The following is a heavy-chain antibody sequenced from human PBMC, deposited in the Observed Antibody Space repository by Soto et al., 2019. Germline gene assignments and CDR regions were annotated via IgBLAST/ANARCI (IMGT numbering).Heavy chain of an antibody. Sequence: GGSLRLSCAASGFTFGDYAMHWVRQAPGKGLEWVSGISWNGGSTYYANSVKGRFTISRDNSKNTLYLQMGSLRAEDMAVYYCARAQVGDYYYMDVGGKGTTVTVSS. J-gene: IGHJ6*03. D-gene: IGHD3-16*01. CDR2: ISWNGGST. CDR3: ARAQVGDYYYMDV. CDR1: GFTFGDYA. V-gene: IGHV3-64*01.